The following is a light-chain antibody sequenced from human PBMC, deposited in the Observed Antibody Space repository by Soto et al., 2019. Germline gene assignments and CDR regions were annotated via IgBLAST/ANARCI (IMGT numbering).Light chain of an antibody. CDR2: AAS. J-gene: IGKJ2*01. Sequence: DIQMTQSPSSLSASVGDRVTITCWASQSISTNLSWYQQIPGKAPKLLISAASNLQSGVPSRFSGSGSGTDFTLTISSLQPEDFAIYYCQQSYSTLYTFGQGTNLEIK. V-gene: IGKV1-39*01. CDR3: QQSYSTLYT. CDR1: QSISTN.